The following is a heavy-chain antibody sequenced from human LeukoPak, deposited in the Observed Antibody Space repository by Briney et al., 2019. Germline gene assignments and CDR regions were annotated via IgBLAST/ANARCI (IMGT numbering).Heavy chain of an antibody. Sequence: GGSLRLSCAASGFTFSSYSMNWVRQAPGKGLEWVSSISSSSSYIYYADSVKGRFTISRDNAKNSLYLQMNSLRAEDTAVYYCARYASGSYHLDYWGQGNLVTVSS. J-gene: IGHJ4*02. D-gene: IGHD3-10*01. CDR3: ARYASGSYHLDY. V-gene: IGHV3-21*01. CDR1: GFTFSSYS. CDR2: ISSSSSYI.